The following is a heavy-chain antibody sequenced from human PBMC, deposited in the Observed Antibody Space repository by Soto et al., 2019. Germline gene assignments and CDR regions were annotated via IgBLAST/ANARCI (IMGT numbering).Heavy chain of an antibody. V-gene: IGHV3-30-3*01. Sequence: GGSLRFSCAASGFTFSSYAMHWVRQAPGKGLEWVAVISYDGSNKYYADSVKGRFTISRDNSKNTLYLQMNSLRAEDTAVYYCARFVDAFDIWGQGTMVTVSS. CDR1: GFTFSSYA. CDR3: ARFVDAFDI. J-gene: IGHJ3*02. CDR2: ISYDGSNK.